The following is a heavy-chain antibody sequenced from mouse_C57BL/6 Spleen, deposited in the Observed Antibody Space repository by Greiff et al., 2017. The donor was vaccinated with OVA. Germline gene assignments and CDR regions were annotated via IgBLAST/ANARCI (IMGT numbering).Heavy chain of an antibody. Sequence: QVQLQQPGAELVKPGASVKLSCKASGYTFTSYWMQWVKQRPGQGLEWIGEIDPSDSYTNYNQKFKGKATLTVDKSSSTAYMQLSSLTSEDSAVYYCAREGAQLRRGHFDYWGQGTTLTVSS. CDR1: GYTFTSYW. D-gene: IGHD3-2*02. CDR3: AREGAQLRRGHFDY. V-gene: IGHV1-50*01. J-gene: IGHJ2*01. CDR2: IDPSDSYT.